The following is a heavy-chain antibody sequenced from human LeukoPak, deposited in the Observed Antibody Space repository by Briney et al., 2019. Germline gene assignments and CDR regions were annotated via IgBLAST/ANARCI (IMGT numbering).Heavy chain of an antibody. CDR1: GGSFSGYY. J-gene: IGHJ4*02. D-gene: IGHD1-26*01. CDR2: INHSGST. V-gene: IGHV4-34*01. Sequence: SETLSLTCAVYGGSFSGYYWSWIRQPPGKGLEWIGEINHSGSTNYNPSLKSRVTISVDTSKNQFSLKLSSVTAADMAVYYCARGMYSGSYYSDYWGQGTLVTVSS. CDR3: ARGMYSGSYYSDY.